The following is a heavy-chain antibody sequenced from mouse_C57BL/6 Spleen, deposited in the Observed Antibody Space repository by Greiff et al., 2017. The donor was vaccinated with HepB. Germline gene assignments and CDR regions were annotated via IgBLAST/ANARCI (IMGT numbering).Heavy chain of an antibody. V-gene: IGHV1-53*01. J-gene: IGHJ1*03. CDR2: INPSNGGT. Sequence: QVQLQQPGPELVKPGASVKLSCKASGYTFTSYWMHWVKQRPGQGLEWIGNINPSNGGTNYNEKFKSKATLTVDKSSSTAYMQLSSLTSEDSAVYYCAREGFITTRGYFDVWGTGTTVTVSS. CDR1: GYTFTSYW. CDR3: AREGFITTRGYFDV. D-gene: IGHD1-1*01.